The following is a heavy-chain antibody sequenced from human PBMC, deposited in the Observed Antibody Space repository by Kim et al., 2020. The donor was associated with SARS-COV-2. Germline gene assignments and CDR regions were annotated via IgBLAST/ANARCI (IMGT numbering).Heavy chain of an antibody. CDR2: VYYNGIT. V-gene: IGHV4-59*01. D-gene: IGHD1-26*01. CDR1: GGSISSYY. CDR3: ARDERGWEVMDV. J-gene: IGHJ6*03. Sequence: SETLSLTCTVSGGSISSYYWTWIRQPPGKGLEWIGYVYYNGITYYNPSLKSRVTISIGTSKNQFSLRLSSVTAADTAVYYCARDERGWEVMDVWGKGTAVTVSS.